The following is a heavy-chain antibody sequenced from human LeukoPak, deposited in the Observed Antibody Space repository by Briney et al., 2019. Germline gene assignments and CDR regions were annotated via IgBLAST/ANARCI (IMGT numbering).Heavy chain of an antibody. V-gene: IGHV3-23*01. D-gene: IGHD3-3*01. CDR1: GFTFSSYG. Sequence: GGSLRLSCAASGFTFSSYGMSWVRQAPGKGLEWVSAISGSGGSTYYADSVKGRFTISRDNSKNTLYLQMNSLRAEDTAVYYCAKDRPLKKLRFFGVALGGEFDYWGQGTLVTVSS. CDR2: ISGSGGST. CDR3: AKDRPLKKLRFFGVALGGEFDY. J-gene: IGHJ4*02.